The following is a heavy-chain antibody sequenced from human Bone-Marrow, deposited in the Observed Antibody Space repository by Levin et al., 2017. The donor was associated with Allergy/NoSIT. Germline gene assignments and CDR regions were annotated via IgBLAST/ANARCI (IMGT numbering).Heavy chain of an antibody. J-gene: IGHJ6*02. V-gene: IGHV3-11*01. Sequence: GGSLRLSCAASGFIFSDYYMSWIRQAPGKGLEWISFITNSGKTKFYADSVKGRFTVSRDNNSLHLQLNTLKVEDTAVYYCARNYEYGNSSYGMDVWGQGTTVTVSS. CDR2: ITNSGKTK. CDR3: ARNYEYGNSSYGMDV. CDR1: GFIFSDYY. D-gene: IGHD2/OR15-2a*01.